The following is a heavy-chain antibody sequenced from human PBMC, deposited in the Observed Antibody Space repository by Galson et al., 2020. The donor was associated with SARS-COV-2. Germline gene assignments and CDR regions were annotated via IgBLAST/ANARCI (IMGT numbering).Heavy chain of an antibody. Sequence: GGSLRLSCAASGFTFSSYGMHWVRQAPGKGLEWVAAIWYDGSNKYYADSVKGRFTISRDNSKNTLYLQMNSLRAEDTAVYYCAREGEVGVKGLDYWGQGTLVTVSS. CDR1: GFTFSSYG. D-gene: IGHD3-16*01. CDR3: AREGEVGVKGLDY. J-gene: IGHJ4*02. CDR2: IWYDGSNK. V-gene: IGHV3-33*01.